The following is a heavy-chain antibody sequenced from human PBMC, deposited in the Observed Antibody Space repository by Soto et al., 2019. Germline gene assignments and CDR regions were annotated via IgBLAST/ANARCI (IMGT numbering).Heavy chain of an antibody. V-gene: IGHV3-30-3*01. CDR1: GFTFGSYA. Sequence: QVQLVESGGGVVQPGRSLRLSCAASGFTFGSYAMHWVRQAPGKGLEWVAVISYDGSNKYYADSVKGRFTISRDNSKNTLYLQMNSLRAEDTAVYYCARGTEEQNYYYGMDVWGQGTTVTVSS. CDR2: ISYDGSNK. D-gene: IGHD1-1*01. J-gene: IGHJ6*02. CDR3: ARGTEEQNYYYGMDV.